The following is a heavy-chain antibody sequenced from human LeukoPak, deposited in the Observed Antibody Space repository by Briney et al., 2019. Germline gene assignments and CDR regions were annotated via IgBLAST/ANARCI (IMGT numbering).Heavy chain of an antibody. J-gene: IGHJ4*02. Sequence: AGGSLRLSCAASGFTFSSYSTNWVRQAPGKGLEWVSSIDPSSYYIYYGDSVKGRSAISRDNAKNSLYLQINSLRAEDTAVYYCARVSGRLERQSDLDFWGQGTLVTVSS. CDR2: IDPSSYYI. CDR3: ARVSGRLERQSDLDF. CDR1: GFTFSSYS. D-gene: IGHD1-1*01. V-gene: IGHV3-21*01.